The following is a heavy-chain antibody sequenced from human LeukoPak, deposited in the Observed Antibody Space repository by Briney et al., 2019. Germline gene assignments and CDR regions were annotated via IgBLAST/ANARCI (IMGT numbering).Heavy chain of an antibody. CDR1: GGSISSYY. CDR3: ARGGYGDYRAYWYFDL. V-gene: IGHV4-59*01. D-gene: IGHD4-17*01. CDR2: IYYSGTT. J-gene: IGHJ2*01. Sequence: SETLSLTCTVSGGSISSYYWSWIRQPAGKGLEWIGYIYYSGTTNYNPSLKSRVSMSVDTSENQFSLKLSSVTAADTAVYYCARGGYGDYRAYWYFDLWGRGTLVTVSS.